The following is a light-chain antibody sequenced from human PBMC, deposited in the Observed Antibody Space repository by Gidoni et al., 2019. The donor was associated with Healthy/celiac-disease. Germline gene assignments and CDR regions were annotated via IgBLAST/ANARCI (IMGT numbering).Light chain of an antibody. Sequence: EIVMTQAPATLSVSPGERATLSCRASQSVSSNFAWYQQKPGQAPRLLLYGASTRATGIPARFSGSESGTEFTLTISSLQSEDFAVYYCQQYNNWPPSITFGQGTRLEIK. V-gene: IGKV3-15*01. CDR2: GAS. CDR1: QSVSSN. J-gene: IGKJ5*01. CDR3: QQYNNWPPSIT.